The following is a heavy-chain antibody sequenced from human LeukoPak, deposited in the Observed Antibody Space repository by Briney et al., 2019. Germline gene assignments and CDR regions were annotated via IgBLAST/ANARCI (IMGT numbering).Heavy chain of an antibody. J-gene: IGHJ6*02. D-gene: IGHD6-19*01. CDR2: FNHSGST. CDR1: GGSISSYY. V-gene: IGHV4-34*01. Sequence: SETLSLTCTVSGGSISSYYWSWIRQPPGKGLEWIGAFNHSGSTNNTPSLKRRVTISVDTSKNQFSLNLSSVTAADTAVYYCARGRGRAVAGAIYYYSYGVDVWGQGTTVTVSS. CDR3: ARGRGRAVAGAIYYYSYGVDV.